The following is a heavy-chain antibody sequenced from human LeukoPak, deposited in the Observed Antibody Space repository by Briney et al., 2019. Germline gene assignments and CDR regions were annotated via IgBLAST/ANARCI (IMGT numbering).Heavy chain of an antibody. CDR2: INHSGST. D-gene: IGHD3-3*01. CDR3: ARIGASYYDFWSGYYYFDY. V-gene: IGHV4-34*01. J-gene: IGHJ4*02. Sequence: KPSETLSLTCAVYGGSFSGYYWSWIRQPPGKWLEWIGEINHSGSTNYNPSLKSRVTISVDTSKNQFSLKLSSVTAADTAVYYCARIGASYYDFWSGYYYFDYWGQGTLVTVSS. CDR1: GGSFSGYY.